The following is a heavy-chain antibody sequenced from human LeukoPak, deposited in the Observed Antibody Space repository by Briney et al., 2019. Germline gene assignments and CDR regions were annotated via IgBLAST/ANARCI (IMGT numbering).Heavy chain of an antibody. V-gene: IGHV4-59*01. CDR2: IFYSGST. D-gene: IGHD6-19*01. CDR1: GGSISSYY. J-gene: IGHJ4*02. CDR3: ARFQWLAYFDY. Sequence: PSETLSLTCTVSGGSISSYYWSWIRQPAGKGLEWIGYIFYSGSTNYNPSLKSRVTISVDTSKNQFSLKLSSVTAADTAVYYCARFQWLAYFDYWGQGTLVTVSS.